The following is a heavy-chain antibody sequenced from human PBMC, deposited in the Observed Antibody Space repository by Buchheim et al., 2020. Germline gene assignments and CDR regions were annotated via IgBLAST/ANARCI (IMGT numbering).Heavy chain of an antibody. Sequence: EVLLVESGGGLVQPGGSLRLSCATSGFTFSSYWMTWVRRAPGRGLEWVANIKPDGSEMYYVDSVKGRFIISRGNPENSLYLQMNSLRAEDTAVYYCAKEHCSGGSCYVGLDHWGQGTL. CDR3: AKEHCSGGSCYVGLDH. CDR1: GFTFSSYW. D-gene: IGHD2-15*01. J-gene: IGHJ4*02. CDR2: IKPDGSEM. V-gene: IGHV3-7*04.